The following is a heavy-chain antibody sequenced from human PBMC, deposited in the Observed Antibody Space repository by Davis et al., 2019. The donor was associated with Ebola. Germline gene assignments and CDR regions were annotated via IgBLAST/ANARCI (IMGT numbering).Heavy chain of an antibody. J-gene: IGHJ3*02. CDR3: ARDTYGPYGGNYNDAFDI. V-gene: IGHV3-48*02. CDR1: GFTFSSYH. D-gene: IGHD4-23*01. CDR2: ISSSGSAI. Sequence: GESLKISCAASGFTFSSYHMNWVRQAPGKGLEWVSYISSSGSAIRYADSVRGRFTISRDNARNSLYLQMNSLTDEDTAVYYCARDTYGPYGGNYNDAFDIWGQGTKVTLSS.